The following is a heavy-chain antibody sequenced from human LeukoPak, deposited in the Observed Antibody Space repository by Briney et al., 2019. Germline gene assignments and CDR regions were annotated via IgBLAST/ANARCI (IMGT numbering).Heavy chain of an antibody. CDR3: ARGYSSGWYKGYYFDY. J-gene: IGHJ4*02. D-gene: IGHD6-19*01. V-gene: IGHV4-39*01. Sequence: PSETLSLTCTVSGGSISSSSYYWGWIRQPPGKGLEWIGSIYYSGSTYYNPSLKSRVTISVDTSKNQFSLKLSSVTAADTAVYYCARGYSSGWYKGYYFDYWGQGTLVTVSS. CDR2: IYYSGST. CDR1: GGSISSSSYY.